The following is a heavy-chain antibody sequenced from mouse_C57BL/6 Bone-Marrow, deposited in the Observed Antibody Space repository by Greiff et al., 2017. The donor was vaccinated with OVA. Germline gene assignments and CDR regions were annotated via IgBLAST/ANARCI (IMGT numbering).Heavy chain of an antibody. CDR3: ARSYYGSSHAMDY. J-gene: IGHJ4*01. V-gene: IGHV1-75*01. CDR1: GYTFTDYY. Sequence: QVQLKESGPELVKPGASVKISCKASGYTFTDYYINWVKQRPGQGLEWIGWIFPGSGSTYYNEKFKGKATLTVDKSSSTAYMLLSSLTSEYSAVYFCARSYYGSSHAMDYWGQGTSVTVSS. CDR2: IFPGSGST. D-gene: IGHD1-1*01.